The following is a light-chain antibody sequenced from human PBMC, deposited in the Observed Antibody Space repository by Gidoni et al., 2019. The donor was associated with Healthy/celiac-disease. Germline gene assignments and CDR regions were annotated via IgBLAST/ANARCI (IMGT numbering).Light chain of an antibody. Sequence: QSALTQPASGSGSPGRPITISCTGTSSDVGGYNYVSWYQQHPGKAPKLMIYDVSNRPSGVSNRFSGSKSGNTASLTISGLQAEDEADYYCSSYTSSSHVVFGGGTKLTVL. V-gene: IGLV2-14*03. J-gene: IGLJ2*01. CDR2: DVS. CDR3: SSYTSSSHVV. CDR1: SSDVGGYNY.